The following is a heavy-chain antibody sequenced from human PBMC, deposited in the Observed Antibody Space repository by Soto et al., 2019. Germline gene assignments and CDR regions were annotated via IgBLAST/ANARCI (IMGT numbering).Heavy chain of an antibody. CDR3: ARHSVPTGDY. V-gene: IGHV4-39*01. J-gene: IGHJ4*02. CDR1: GGSISSSSYY. CDR2: IYYSGST. Sequence: QLQLQESGPGLVKPSETLSLTCTVSGGSISSSSYYWGWIRQPPGKGLEWIGSIYYSGSTYYNPSLKSRVXTXXDTSKNQFSLKLSSVTAADTAVYYCARHSVPTGDYWGQGTLVTVSS. D-gene: IGHD4-17*01.